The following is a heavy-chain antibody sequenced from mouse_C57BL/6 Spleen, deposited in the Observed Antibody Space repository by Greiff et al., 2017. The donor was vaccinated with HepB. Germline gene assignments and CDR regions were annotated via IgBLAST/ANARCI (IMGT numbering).Heavy chain of an antibody. CDR3: VRSYYEAWFAY. D-gene: IGHD2-10*01. J-gene: IGHJ3*01. CDR2: IRGKSNNYAT. CDR1: GFSFNTYA. V-gene: IGHV10-1*01. Sequence: GGGLVQPKGSLKLSCAASGFSFNTYAMNWVRQAPGKGLEWVARIRGKSNNYATYYADSVKDRFTISRDDSESMLYLQMNNLKTEDTAMYYCVRSYYEAWFAYWGQGTLVTVSA.